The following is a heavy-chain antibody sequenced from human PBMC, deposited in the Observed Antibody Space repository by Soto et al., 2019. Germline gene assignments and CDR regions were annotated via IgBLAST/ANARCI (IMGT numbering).Heavy chain of an antibody. CDR3: AKARCSTTNCYVPDY. J-gene: IGHJ4*02. Sequence: EVQLLESGGGLVQPGGSLRLSCAASGFTFSTYTMSWVRQAPGKGLEWVSVIGGGGSSPSYVDSVQGRFTISRDNCKNTLFLQMNSLRAEDTAMYYCAKARCSTTNCYVPDYWGQGTLVTVSS. D-gene: IGHD2-2*01. CDR2: IGGGGSSP. V-gene: IGHV3-23*01. CDR1: GFTFSTYT.